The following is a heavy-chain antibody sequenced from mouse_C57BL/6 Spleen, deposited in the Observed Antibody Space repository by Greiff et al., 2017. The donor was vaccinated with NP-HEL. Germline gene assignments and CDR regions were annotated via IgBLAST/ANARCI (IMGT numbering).Heavy chain of an antibody. V-gene: IGHV1-55*01. CDR1: GYTFTSYW. J-gene: IGHJ1*03. CDR2: IYPGSGST. D-gene: IGHD2-2*01. CDR3: ARGLTPYWYFDV. Sequence: QVQLQQPGAELVKPGASVKMSCKASGYTFTSYWITWVKQRPGQGLEWIGDIYPGSGSTNYNEKFTSKATLTVDTSSSTAYMQLSSLTSEDSAFYYCARGLTPYWYFDVWGTGTTVTVSS.